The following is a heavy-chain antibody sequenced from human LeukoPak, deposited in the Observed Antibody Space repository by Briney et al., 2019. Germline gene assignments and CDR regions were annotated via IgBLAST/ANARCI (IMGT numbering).Heavy chain of an antibody. CDR2: ISWNSGRI. CDR1: GFTFDDYA. D-gene: IGHD3-9*01. V-gene: IGHV3-9*01. CDR3: AKGVVADIFVPDWFDP. J-gene: IGHJ5*02. Sequence: GRSLRLSCAVSGFTFDDYAMHWVRQAPGKGLEWVSGISWNSGRIAYADSVKGRFTISRNDAKNSLYLQMNSLKPEDTALYYCAKGVVADIFVPDWFDPWGQGTLVTVSS.